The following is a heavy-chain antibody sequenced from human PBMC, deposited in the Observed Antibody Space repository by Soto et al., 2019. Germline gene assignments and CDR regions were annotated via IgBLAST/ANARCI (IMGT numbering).Heavy chain of an antibody. J-gene: IGHJ4*02. CDR1: GGSISSGDYY. D-gene: IGHD3-22*01. CDR3: ARGSYYDDSSGYYHY. V-gene: IGHV4-30-4*01. CDR2: IYYSGST. Sequence: SETLSLTCTVSGGSISSGDYYWSWIRQPPGKGLEWIGYIYYSGSTYYNPSLKSRVTISVDTSKNQFSLKLSSVTAADTAVYYCARGSYYDDSSGYYHYWSQGTRVTVSS.